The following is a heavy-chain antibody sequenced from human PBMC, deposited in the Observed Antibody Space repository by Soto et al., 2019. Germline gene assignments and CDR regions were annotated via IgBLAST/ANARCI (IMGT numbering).Heavy chain of an antibody. V-gene: IGHV1-69*13. Sequence: SVKVSCKASGDTFSRYTVNWVRQVPRQGLEWMGGIIPRFGTTNYAPTVQDRVTITADESMNTVYMELSSLRSEDTALYYCARGRGLYNSGRSQLDYWGQGTLVTVSS. CDR1: GDTFSRYT. J-gene: IGHJ4*02. CDR2: IIPRFGTT. CDR3: ARGRGLYNSGRSQLDY. D-gene: IGHD1-1*01.